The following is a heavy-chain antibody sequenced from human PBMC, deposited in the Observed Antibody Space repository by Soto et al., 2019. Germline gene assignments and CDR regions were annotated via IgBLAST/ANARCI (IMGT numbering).Heavy chain of an antibody. CDR3: ARDTGIIAAAAYFDY. CDR1: GFTFSSYA. CDR2: ISYDGSNK. Sequence: GSLRLSCAASGFTFSSYAMHWVRQAPGKGLEWGAVISYDGSNKYYADSVKGRFTISRDNSKNTLYLQMNSLRAEDTAVYYCARDTGIIAAAAYFDYWGQGTLVTVSS. J-gene: IGHJ4*02. V-gene: IGHV3-30-3*01. D-gene: IGHD6-13*01.